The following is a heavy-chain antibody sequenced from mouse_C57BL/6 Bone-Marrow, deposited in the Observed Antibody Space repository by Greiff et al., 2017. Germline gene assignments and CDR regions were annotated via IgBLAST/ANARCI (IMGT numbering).Heavy chain of an antibody. CDR3: ARSGSGYVWFAY. D-gene: IGHD3-2*02. CDR2: IYPGSGST. J-gene: IGHJ3*01. Sequence: QVQLQQPGAELVKPGASVKMSCKASGYTFTSYWITWVKQRPGQGLEWIGDIYPGSGSTNYNEKFKSKATLTVDTSSSTAYMQLSSLTSEDSAVYYCARSGSGYVWFAYWGQGTLVTVSA. V-gene: IGHV1-55*01. CDR1: GYTFTSYW.